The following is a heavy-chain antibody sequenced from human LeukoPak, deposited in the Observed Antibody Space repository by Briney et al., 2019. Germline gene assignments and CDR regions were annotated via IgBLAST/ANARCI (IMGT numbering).Heavy chain of an antibody. J-gene: IGHJ5*02. CDR3: ARADWFDP. V-gene: IGHV1-8*01. CDR2: VNPNSGNT. CDR1: GYTFTSFY. Sequence: ASVKVSCKASGYTFTSFYIHGVGRATGKGLEWMGWVNPNSGNTGYAQKFQGRDTMTRNTSISTAYMELSSLRSEDTAVYYCARADWFDPWGQGTLVTVSS.